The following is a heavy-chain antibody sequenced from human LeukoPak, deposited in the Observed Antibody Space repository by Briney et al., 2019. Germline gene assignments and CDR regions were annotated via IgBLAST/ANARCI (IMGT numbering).Heavy chain of an antibody. D-gene: IGHD6-13*01. V-gene: IGHV3-53*01. CDR3: ARDRYSSSRSLGAFDI. Sequence: GGSLRLSCAASGFTVSSNYMSWVRQAPGKGLEWVSVIYSGGSTYYADSVKGRFTISRDNSKNTLYLQMNSLRAEDTAVYYCARDRYSSSRSLGAFDIWGQGTMVTVSS. CDR1: GFTVSSNY. CDR2: IYSGGST. J-gene: IGHJ3*02.